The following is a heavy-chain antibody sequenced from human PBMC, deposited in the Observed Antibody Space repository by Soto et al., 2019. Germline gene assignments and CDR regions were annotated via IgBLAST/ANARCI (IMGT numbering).Heavy chain of an antibody. Sequence: EVQLVESGGGLVQPGGSLRLSCAASGFTFSGSWMHWVRQAPGKGLVWVSRINGDGSGTSYADFVKGRFTISRDDAKNTLFLQMNGLRAEATAAYYCARGIFGSGTANDYWGQGTLVPVSS. V-gene: IGHV3-74*01. J-gene: IGHJ4*02. CDR2: INGDGSGT. D-gene: IGHD3-10*01. CDR1: GFTFSGSW. CDR3: ARGIFGSGTANDY.